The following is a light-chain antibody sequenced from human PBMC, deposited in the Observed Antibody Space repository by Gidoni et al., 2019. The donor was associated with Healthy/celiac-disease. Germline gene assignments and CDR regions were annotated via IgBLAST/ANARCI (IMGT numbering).Light chain of an antibody. CDR2: WAS. CDR1: QSVLYSSNNKNY. V-gene: IGKV4-1*01. CDR3: QQYYSTPHT. J-gene: IGKJ4*01. Sequence: ITHSPYSLAFSLGERATINCKSSQSVLYSSNNKNYLAWYQQKPGQPPKLLIYWASTRETGVPDRFSGSGSGTDFTLTISSLQAEDVAVYYCQQYYSTPHTFGRGTKVEIK.